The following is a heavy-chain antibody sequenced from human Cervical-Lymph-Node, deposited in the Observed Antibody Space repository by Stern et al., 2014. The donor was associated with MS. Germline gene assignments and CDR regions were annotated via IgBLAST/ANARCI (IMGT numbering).Heavy chain of an antibody. V-gene: IGHV2-70*01. J-gene: IGHJ6*02. CDR2: IDWEDDQ. D-gene: IGHD3-10*01. CDR3: ARDRLMVRGWEVRSYHGMDV. Sequence: QVTLRESGPALVKPTQTLTLTCTFSGFSLSTCGMCVNWIRHPPGRALEWLALIDWEDDQMYRKSLKTRITNSKAHIKKQDGPTMTNMDPVDTATYFSARDRLMVRGWEVRSYHGMDVWGQGTTVTVS. CDR1: GFSLSTCGMC.